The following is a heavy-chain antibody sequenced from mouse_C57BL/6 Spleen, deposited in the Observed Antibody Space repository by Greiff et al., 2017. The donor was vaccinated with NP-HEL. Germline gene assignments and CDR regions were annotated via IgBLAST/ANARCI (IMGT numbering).Heavy chain of an antibody. J-gene: IGHJ3*01. D-gene: IGHD3-2*02. CDR3: ARDSSGYLAY. V-gene: IGHV1-81*01. CDR1: GYTFTSYG. Sequence: QVQLKESGAELARPGASVKLSCKASGYTFTSYGISWVKQRTGQGLEWIGEIYPRSGNTYYNEKFKGKATLTADKSSSTAYMELRSLTSEDSAVYFCARDSSGYLAYWGQGTLVTVSA. CDR2: IYPRSGNT.